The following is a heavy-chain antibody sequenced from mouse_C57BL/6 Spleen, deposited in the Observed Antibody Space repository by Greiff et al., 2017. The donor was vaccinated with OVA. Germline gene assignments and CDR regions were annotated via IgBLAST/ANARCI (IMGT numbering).Heavy chain of an antibody. CDR1: GYTFTSYW. D-gene: IGHD1-1*02. CDR3: ARCGGYYGYFDV. Sequence: QVQLQQPGAELVRPGSSVKLSCKASGYTFTSYWMHWVKQRPIQGLEWIGNIDPSDSETHYNQKFKDKATLTVDKSSSTAYMQLSSLTSEDSAVYYCARCGGYYGYFDVWGTGTTVTVSS. V-gene: IGHV1-52*01. CDR2: IDPSDSET. J-gene: IGHJ1*03.